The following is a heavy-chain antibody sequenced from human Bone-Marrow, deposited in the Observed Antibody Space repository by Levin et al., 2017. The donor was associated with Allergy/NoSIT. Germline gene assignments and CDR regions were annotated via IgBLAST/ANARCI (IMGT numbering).Heavy chain of an antibody. J-gene: IGHJ5*02. CDR3: ARMRYSSYPYFFDP. V-gene: IGHV4-59*01. D-gene: IGHD5-12*01. CDR1: GGSMRDWF. CDR2: ISYGGSA. Sequence: NPSETLSLTCSVSGGSMRDWFWSWMRQTPGRGLEWIAYISYGGSAKYNPSLKSRATISVDRSENHFSLLLTSVTAADTAVYYCARMRYSSYPYFFDPWGQGTLVTVSS.